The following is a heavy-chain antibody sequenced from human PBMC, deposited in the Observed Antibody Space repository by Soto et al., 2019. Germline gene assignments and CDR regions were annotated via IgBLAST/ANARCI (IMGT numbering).Heavy chain of an antibody. CDR1: GFDFSKAW. CDR3: AAGTGRTDLDY. CDR2: LMSKTDGGTT. Sequence: EVQLVESGGGLVKPGGSLRLSCAASGFDFSKAWMSWVRQPPGKGLEWVGRLMSKTDGGTTVYAAPVKGRFTISRDDSKITLYLQMSSLNTEDTAVYYCAAGTGRTDLDYWGQGTLVTVSS. V-gene: IGHV3-15*01. J-gene: IGHJ4*02. D-gene: IGHD2-2*01.